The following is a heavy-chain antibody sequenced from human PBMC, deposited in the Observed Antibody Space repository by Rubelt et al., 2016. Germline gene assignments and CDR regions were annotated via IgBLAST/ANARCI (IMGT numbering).Heavy chain of an antibody. J-gene: IGHJ6*02. V-gene: IGHV3-72*01. CDR2: TRNKANSYTT. CDR3: AREDGGPGRYFDMDV. D-gene: IGHD4-23*01. Sequence: GGEWVGRTRNKANSYTTEYAASVKGRFTISRDDSKNSLYLQMNSLKTEDTAVYYCAREDGGPGRYFDMDVWGQGTTVTVSS.